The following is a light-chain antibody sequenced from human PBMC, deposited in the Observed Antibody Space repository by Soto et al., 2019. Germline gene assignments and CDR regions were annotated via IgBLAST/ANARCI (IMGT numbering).Light chain of an antibody. CDR3: QQSYDMPWT. CDR1: QSISNW. V-gene: IGKV1-39*01. Sequence: IQMTQSTYTLSASVGDRITITCRATQSISNWLAWYQQKPGKAPKLLIYAAYNLQSGVPSRFSSSRSGTDFTLTISSLQPEDFAADYCQQSYDMPWTFGQVTKVDI. CDR2: AAY. J-gene: IGKJ1*01.